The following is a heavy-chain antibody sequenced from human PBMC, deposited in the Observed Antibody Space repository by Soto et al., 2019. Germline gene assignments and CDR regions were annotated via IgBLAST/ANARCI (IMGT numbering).Heavy chain of an antibody. CDR1: GGSISSSSYY. J-gene: IGHJ6*03. CDR2: IYYSGST. D-gene: IGHD4-4*01. Sequence: SETLSLTCTVSGGSISSSSYYWGWIRQPPGKGLEWIGSIYYSGSTYYNPSLKSRVTISVDTSKNQFSLKLSSVTAADTAVYYCARRYDYSNYEPGYYYYYMDVWGKGTTVTVSS. V-gene: IGHV4-39*01. CDR3: ARRYDYSNYEPGYYYYYMDV.